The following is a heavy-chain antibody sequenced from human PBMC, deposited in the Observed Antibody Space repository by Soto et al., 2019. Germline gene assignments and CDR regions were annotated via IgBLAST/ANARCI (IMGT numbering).Heavy chain of an antibody. CDR3: ARQGSYCSSTSCYRWVDPKDHGMDV. Sequence: GESLKISCKGSGYNFANYWIGWVRQMPGKGLEWMGIIYPGDSETTYSPSFEGQVSISADKSISTAYLQWSSLKASDTAMYYCARQGSYCSSTSCYRWVDPKDHGMDVWGQGTTVTSP. V-gene: IGHV5-51*01. J-gene: IGHJ6*02. CDR2: IYPGDSET. D-gene: IGHD2-2*02. CDR1: GYNFANYW.